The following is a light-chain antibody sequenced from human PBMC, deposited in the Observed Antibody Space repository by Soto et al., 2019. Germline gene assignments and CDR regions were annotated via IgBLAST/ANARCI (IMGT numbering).Light chain of an antibody. J-gene: IGLJ1*01. CDR1: NDDIGGYTY. Sequence: QSVLTQPPSASGSPGQSVTISRTGTNDDIGGYTYVSCHQRLPAKAPKLMIYEVNRRPSGIPDRYSGSKSGNTASLTVSGLQPDNETEYFSSAYAGSNNFVFGNGTKVTVL. CDR3: SAYAGSNNFV. CDR2: EVN. V-gene: IGLV2-8*01.